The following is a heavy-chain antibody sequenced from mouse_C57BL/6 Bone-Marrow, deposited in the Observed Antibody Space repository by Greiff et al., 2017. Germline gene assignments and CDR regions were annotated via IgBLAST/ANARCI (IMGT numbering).Heavy chain of an antibody. CDR2: ISYDGSN. Sequence: EVKLVASGPGLVKPSQSLSLTCSVTGYSITSGYYWNWIRQFPGNKLEWMGYISYDGSNNYNPSLKNRISITRDTSKNQFFLKLNSVTTEDTATYYCAMGFAYWGQGTLVTVAA. D-gene: IGHD1-1*02. J-gene: IGHJ3*01. CDR1: GYSITSGYY. CDR3: AMGFAY. V-gene: IGHV3-6*01.